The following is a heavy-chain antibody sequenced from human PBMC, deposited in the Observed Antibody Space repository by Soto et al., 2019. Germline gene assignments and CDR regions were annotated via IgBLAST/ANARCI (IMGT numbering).Heavy chain of an antibody. D-gene: IGHD3-9*01. CDR2: IYYSGST. CDR1: GGSISSGGYY. CDR3: ARATARTRYFDWLLYIFDY. J-gene: IGHJ4*02. V-gene: IGHV4-31*03. Sequence: PSETLSLTCTVSGGSISSGGYYWSWIRRHPGKGLEWIGYIYYSGSTYYNPSLKSRVTISVDTSKNQFSLKLSSVTAADTAVYYCARATARTRYFDWLLYIFDYWGQGTLVTVSS.